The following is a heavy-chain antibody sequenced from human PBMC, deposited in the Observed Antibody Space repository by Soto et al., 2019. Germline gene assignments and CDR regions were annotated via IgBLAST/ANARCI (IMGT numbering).Heavy chain of an antibody. D-gene: IGHD6-19*01. V-gene: IGHV1-18*04. CDR1: GYTFTASG. J-gene: IGHJ4*02. Sequence: ASVKVSCKASGYTFTASGTSWCGQAPGQGLEWMGWISAYNGNTNYAQKLQGRVTMTTDTSTSTAYMELRSLRSDDTAVYHCPRGQWLVNFDYWGQGTLVTVYS. CDR3: PRGQWLVNFDY. CDR2: ISAYNGNT.